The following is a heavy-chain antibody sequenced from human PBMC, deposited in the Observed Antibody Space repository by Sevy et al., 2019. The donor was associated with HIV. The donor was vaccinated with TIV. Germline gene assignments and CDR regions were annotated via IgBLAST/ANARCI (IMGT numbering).Heavy chain of an antibody. J-gene: IGHJ4*02. CDR3: SRGLATADTPEYYFDS. CDR1: GFTFDDYA. D-gene: IGHD5-12*01. CDR2: ITRNSYEAYGGTT. V-gene: IGHV3-49*03. Sequence: GGSLRLSCTASGFTFDDYAMSWFRQAPGKGLEWVAFITRNSYEAYGGTTEYAASVKGRFIISRDDSKSIAYLQMNSLKTEDTAVYYCSRGLATADTPEYYFDSWGQGTLVTVSS.